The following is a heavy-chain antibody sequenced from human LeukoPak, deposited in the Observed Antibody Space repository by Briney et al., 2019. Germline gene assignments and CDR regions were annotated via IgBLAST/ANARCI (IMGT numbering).Heavy chain of an antibody. V-gene: IGHV1-46*01. CDR2: INPSGGST. CDR1: GYTFTSYY. CDR3: ARAKAPVLGFRSGYYDGSDDYGMDV. D-gene: IGHD3-3*01. J-gene: IGHJ6*02. Sequence: ASVKVSCKASGYTFTSYYMHWVRQAPGQGLEWMGIINPSGGSTSYAQKFQGRVTMTRDTSTSTVYMELSSLRSEDTAVYYCARAKAPVLGFRSGYYDGSDDYGMDVWGQGTTVTVSS.